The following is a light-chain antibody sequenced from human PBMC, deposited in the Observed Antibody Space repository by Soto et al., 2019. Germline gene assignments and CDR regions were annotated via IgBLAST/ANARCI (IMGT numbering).Light chain of an antibody. J-gene: IGLJ1*01. CDR2: DVT. CDR1: SSDVGGYNY. CDR3: NSYTGFSTLV. Sequence: QSVLTQPASVSGSPGQSITISCTGTSSDVGGYNYVSWYQQHPGKAPKLMIYDVTNRPGGVSNRFSGSKSGNTASLTITGLQAEDEADYYCNSYTGFSTLVFGTGTKLTVL. V-gene: IGLV2-14*03.